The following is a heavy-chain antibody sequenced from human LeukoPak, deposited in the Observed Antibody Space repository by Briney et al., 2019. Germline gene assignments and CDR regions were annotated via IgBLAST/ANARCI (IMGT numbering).Heavy chain of an antibody. J-gene: IGHJ6*01. CDR1: GFTFSSYS. CDR3: ARALSMTTVTTVYYYGMDI. V-gene: IGHV3-48*02. CDR2: ISSSSSTI. Sequence: PGGSLRLSCAASGFTFSSYSMKWVRQAPGKGLEWVSYISSSSSTIYYADSVKGRFTISRDNAKNSLYLQMNSLRDEDTAVYYCARALSMTTVTTVYYYGMDIWGQGTTVTVSS. D-gene: IGHD4-17*01.